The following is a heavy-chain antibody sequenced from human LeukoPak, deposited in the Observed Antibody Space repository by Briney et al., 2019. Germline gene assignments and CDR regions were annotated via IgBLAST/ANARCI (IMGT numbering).Heavy chain of an antibody. V-gene: IGHV3-23*01. CDR2: ITGSGDDT. CDR1: GFTFSSYA. J-gene: IGHJ5*02. Sequence: GGSLRLSCAASGFTFSSYAMSWVRQAPGKGLEWVSSITGSGDDTNHADSVKGRFTISRDNSKNTLYLQMNSLRAEDTAVYYCTRDFDPWGQGTLVTVSS. CDR3: TRDFDP.